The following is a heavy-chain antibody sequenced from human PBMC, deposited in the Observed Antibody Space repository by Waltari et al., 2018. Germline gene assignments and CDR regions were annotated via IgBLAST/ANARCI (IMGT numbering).Heavy chain of an antibody. D-gene: IGHD1-1*01. Sequence: EVQLVESGGGLVQPGRSLRLSCTASGFTFGDYAMSWLRQAPGKGLEWVGFIRSKAYGGTTEYAASVKGRFTISRDDSKSIAYLQMNSLKTEDTAVYYCTKINWSDRYFDYWGQGTLVTVSS. CDR3: TKINWSDRYFDY. J-gene: IGHJ4*02. V-gene: IGHV3-49*03. CDR1: GFTFGDYA. CDR2: IRSKAYGGTT.